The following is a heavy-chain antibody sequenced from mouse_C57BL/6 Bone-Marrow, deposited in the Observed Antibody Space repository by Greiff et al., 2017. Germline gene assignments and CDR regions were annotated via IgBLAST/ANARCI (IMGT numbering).Heavy chain of an antibody. CDR1: EYEFPSHD. CDR2: INSDGGST. CDR3: ARHVLHSNTSDY. V-gene: IGHV5-2*03. Sequence: EVKVEESGGGLVQPGESLKLSCESNEYEFPSHDMSWVRKTPEKRLELVAAINSDGGSTYYPDTMERRFIISRDNTKKTLYLQMSSLRSEDTALYYCARHVLHSNTSDYWGQGTTLTVSS. J-gene: IGHJ2*01. D-gene: IGHD3-1*01.